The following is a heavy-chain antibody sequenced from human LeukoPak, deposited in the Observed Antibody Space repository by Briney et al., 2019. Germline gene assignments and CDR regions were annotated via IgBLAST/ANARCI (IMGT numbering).Heavy chain of an antibody. CDR1: GFTFSSYA. Sequence: GGSLRLSCAASGFTFSSYAMHWGLQAPGKGLEWVAVISYDGSNKYYADSVKGRFTISRDNSKNTLYLQMNSLRAEDTAVYYCARDRAIWPDYWGQGTLVTVSS. CDR2: ISYDGSNK. CDR3: ARDRAIWPDY. J-gene: IGHJ4*02. V-gene: IGHV3-30*04. D-gene: IGHD2-2*01.